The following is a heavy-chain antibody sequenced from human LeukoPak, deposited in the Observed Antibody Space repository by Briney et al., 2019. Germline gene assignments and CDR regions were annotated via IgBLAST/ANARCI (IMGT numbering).Heavy chain of an antibody. CDR2: IYSGGST. J-gene: IGHJ4*02. Sequence: QSGGSLRLSCAASGFTVSSNYMSWVRQAPGKGLEWVSVIYSGGSTYYADSVKGRFTISRDNSKNTLYLQMNSLRAEDTAVYYCARDLYTFGGVIDWGQGTLVTVSS. CDR1: GFTVSSNY. D-gene: IGHD3-16*02. CDR3: ARDLYTFGGVID. V-gene: IGHV3-66*01.